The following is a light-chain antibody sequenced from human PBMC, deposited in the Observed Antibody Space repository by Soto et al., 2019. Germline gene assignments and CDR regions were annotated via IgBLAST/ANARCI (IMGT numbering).Light chain of an antibody. CDR3: QPIYSTPRT. CDR1: QSISSY. CDR2: AAS. J-gene: IGKJ1*01. V-gene: IGKV1-39*01. Sequence: DIQMTQSPSSLSASVGDRVTITCRASQSISSYLNWYQQKPGKAPKLLIYAASSLQSGVPSRFSGSGSGTDFTLTISSLQPADFATYYCQPIYSTPRTFGQGIKVEIK.